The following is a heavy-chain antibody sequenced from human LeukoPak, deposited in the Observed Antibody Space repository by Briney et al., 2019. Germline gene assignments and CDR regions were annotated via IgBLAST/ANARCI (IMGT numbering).Heavy chain of an antibody. V-gene: IGHV4-59*08. CDR1: GDXINAYY. D-gene: IGHD6-13*01. Sequence: SETLSLTCTVSGDXINAYYWGWIRQPPGKGLEWIGYIYFSGTTKYNPSLESRVTISVDTSKNQFSLKLSSVTAADTAVYYCARRRAEGGSNGHYNWFDPWGQGILVTVSS. J-gene: IGHJ5*02. CDR2: IYFSGTT. CDR3: ARRRAEGGSNGHYNWFDP.